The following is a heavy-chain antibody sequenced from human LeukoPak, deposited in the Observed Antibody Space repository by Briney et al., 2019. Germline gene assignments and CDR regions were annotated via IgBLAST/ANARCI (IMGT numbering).Heavy chain of an antibody. J-gene: IGHJ3*02. CDR2: ISSSSSTI. Sequence: SGGSLRLSCAASGFTFSSYSMNWVRQAPGKGLEWVSYISSSSSTIYYADSVKGRFTISRDNAKNSLYLQMNSLRAEDTAVYYCARDYPGARGDAFDIWGQGTMVTVSS. V-gene: IGHV3-48*01. CDR3: ARDYPGARGDAFDI. CDR1: GFTFSSYS. D-gene: IGHD2-8*02.